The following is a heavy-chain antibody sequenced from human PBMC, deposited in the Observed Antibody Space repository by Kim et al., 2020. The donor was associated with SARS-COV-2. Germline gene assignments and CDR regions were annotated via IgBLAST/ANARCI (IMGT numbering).Heavy chain of an antibody. Sequence: VKGRLTISRDNSKTTLYLKMNSLRAEDTAVYYCARDWGYCSSTSCENFDYWGQGTLVTVSS. D-gene: IGHD2-2*01. V-gene: IGHV3-30*07. J-gene: IGHJ4*02. CDR3: ARDWGYCSSTSCENFDY.